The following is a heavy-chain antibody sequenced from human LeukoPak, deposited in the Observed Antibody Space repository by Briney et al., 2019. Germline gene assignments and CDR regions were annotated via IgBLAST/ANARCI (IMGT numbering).Heavy chain of an antibody. V-gene: IGHV3-74*01. CDR3: ATDRAHAFDL. J-gene: IGHJ3*01. CDR2: IYSDGSGT. Sequence: PGGSLRLSCAASGFTLSSYWMHWVRQAPGKGLVWVSRIYSDGSGTSYAESVKGRFTISRDNAKYTLFLQMNSLTAEDTAVYYCATDRAHAFDLWGQGTMVTVS. CDR1: GFTLSSYW.